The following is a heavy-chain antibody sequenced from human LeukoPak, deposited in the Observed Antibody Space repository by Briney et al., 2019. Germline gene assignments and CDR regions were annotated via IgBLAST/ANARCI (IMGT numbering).Heavy chain of an antibody. Sequence: PSETLSLTCTVSGGSISSSSYYWGWIRQPPGKGLEWIGSMYSSGSTYYNPPLKSRVTISVDTSKNQFSLKLSSVTAADTAVYYCARNTIEGGSWDDAFDIWGQGTMVTVSS. J-gene: IGHJ3*02. CDR3: ARNTIEGGSWDDAFDI. D-gene: IGHD3-3*01. V-gene: IGHV4-39*07. CDR1: GGSISSSSYY. CDR2: MYSSGST.